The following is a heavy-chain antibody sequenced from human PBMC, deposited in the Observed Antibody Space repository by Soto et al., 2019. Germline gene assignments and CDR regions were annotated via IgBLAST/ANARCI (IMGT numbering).Heavy chain of an antibody. J-gene: IGHJ4*02. CDR1: GGSVSSGSYY. CDR2: IYYSGST. V-gene: IGHV4-61*01. Sequence: PSETLSLTCTVSGGSVSSGSYYWSWIRQPPGKGLEWIGYIYYSGSTNYNPSLKSRVTISVDTSKNQFSLKLRSVTAADTAVYYCARVIHNYDSSGYFAWHFDRWGQGTLVTVSS. CDR3: ARVIHNYDSSGYFAWHFDR. D-gene: IGHD3-22*01.